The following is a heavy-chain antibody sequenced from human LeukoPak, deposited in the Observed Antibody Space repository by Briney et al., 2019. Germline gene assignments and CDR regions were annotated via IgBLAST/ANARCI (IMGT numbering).Heavy chain of an antibody. D-gene: IGHD2-21*02. CDR1: GYTFTSYG. V-gene: IGHV1-18*01. J-gene: IGHJ3*02. CDR3: ARDRPVVVTGYAFDI. CDR2: ISAYNGNT. Sequence: ASVKVSCKASGYTFTSYGISWVRQAPGQGLEWMGWISAYNGNTNYAQKLQGRVTMTTDTSTSTAYMELRSLRSDDTAVYYCARDRPVVVTGYAFDIWGQGTMVTVSS.